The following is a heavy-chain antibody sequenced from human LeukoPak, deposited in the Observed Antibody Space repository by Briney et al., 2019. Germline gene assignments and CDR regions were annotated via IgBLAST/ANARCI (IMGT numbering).Heavy chain of an antibody. J-gene: IGHJ4*02. CDR1: GGSFSGYY. CDR3: AGRTCTNGVCYMYGFDY. Sequence: SETLSLTCAVYGGSFSGYYWSWIRQPPGKGLEWIGEISHSGSTNYNPSLKSRVTISVDTSKNQFSLKLSSVTAADTAVYYCAGRTCTNGVCYMYGFDYWGQGTLVTVSS. V-gene: IGHV4-34*01. D-gene: IGHD2-8*01. CDR2: ISHSGST.